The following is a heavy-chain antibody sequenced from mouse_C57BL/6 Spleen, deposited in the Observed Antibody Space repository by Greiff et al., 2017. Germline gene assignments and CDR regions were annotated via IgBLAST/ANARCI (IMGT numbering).Heavy chain of an antibody. CDR3: TRETRSWIAY. V-gene: IGHV6-3*01. CDR2: IRFKSDYYAS. J-gene: IGHJ3*01. D-gene: IGHD1-3*01. Sequence: EVKLVESGGGLVQPGGSMKLSCVASGFTFSNYWMTWVRQSPETGLEWVAHIRFKSDYYASHYAESVKGRFTISRADSNRSVYLQINDVIADDSGIYICTRETRSWIAYWGQGTLVTVSA. CDR1: GFTFSNYW.